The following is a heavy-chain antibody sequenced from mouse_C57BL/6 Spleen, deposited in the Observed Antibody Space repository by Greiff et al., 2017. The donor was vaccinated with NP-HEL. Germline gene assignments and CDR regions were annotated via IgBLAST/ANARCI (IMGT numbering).Heavy chain of an antibody. CDR3: ARAGGLRGVDY. V-gene: IGHV1-52*01. D-gene: IGHD2-4*01. CDR2: IDPSDSET. J-gene: IGHJ2*01. CDR1: GYTFTSYW. Sequence: VQLQQPGAELVRPGSSVKLSCKASGYTFTSYWMHWVKQRPIQGLEWIGNIDPSDSETHYNQKFKDKATLTVDKSSSTAYMQLSSLTSEDSAVYYCARAGGLRGVDYWGQGTTLTVSS.